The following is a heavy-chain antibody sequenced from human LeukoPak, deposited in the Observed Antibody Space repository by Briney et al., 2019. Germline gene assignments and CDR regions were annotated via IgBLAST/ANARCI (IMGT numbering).Heavy chain of an antibody. Sequence: ASVKVSCKASGYTFTSYYMHWVRQAPGQGLEWMGIINPSGGSTSYAQKFQGRVNMTIDTSTSTDYMVLSSLRSEDTAVYYCARSYWNYDYCGQGTLVTVSS. CDR3: ARSYWNYDY. CDR2: INPSGGST. CDR1: GYTFTSYY. J-gene: IGHJ4*02. D-gene: IGHD1-7*01. V-gene: IGHV1-46*01.